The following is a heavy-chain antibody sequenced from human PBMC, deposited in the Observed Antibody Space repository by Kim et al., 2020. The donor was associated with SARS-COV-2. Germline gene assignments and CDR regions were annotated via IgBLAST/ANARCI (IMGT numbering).Heavy chain of an antibody. J-gene: IGHJ6*02. D-gene: IGHD6-13*01. CDR3: AREGTEQQPNGGYYYGMDV. V-gene: IGHV1-18*01. Sequence: ASVKVSCKASGYTFTSYGISWVRQAPGQGLEWMGWISAYNGNTNYAQKLQGRVTMTTDTSTSTAYMELRSLRSDDTAVYYCAREGTEQQPNGGYYYGMDVWGQGTTVTVSS. CDR1: GYTFTSYG. CDR2: ISAYNGNT.